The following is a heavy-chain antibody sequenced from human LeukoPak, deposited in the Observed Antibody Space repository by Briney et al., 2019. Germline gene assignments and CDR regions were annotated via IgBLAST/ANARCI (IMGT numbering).Heavy chain of an antibody. D-gene: IGHD5-18*01. CDR3: ARDAVDTANAV. V-gene: IGHV3-7*01. Sequence: GGSLRLSCAASGFTFSNYWINWVRQAPGKGLEWVANIKRDGSEKYYVDSVKGRFTISRDNAKSSLYLQMNSLRAEDTAVYYCARDAVDTANAVWGQGTTVTVSS. CDR2: IKRDGSEK. CDR1: GFTFSNYW. J-gene: IGHJ6*02.